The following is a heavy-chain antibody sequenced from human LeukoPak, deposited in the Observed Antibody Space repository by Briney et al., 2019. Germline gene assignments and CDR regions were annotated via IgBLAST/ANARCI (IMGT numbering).Heavy chain of an antibody. Sequence: SETLSLTCAVYGGSFSGYYWSWIRQPPGKGLEWIGEINHSGSTNYNPSLKSRVTISVDTSKNQFSLKLSSVTAADTAVYYCARRTYYYGSGSYDYYYGMDVWGQGTTVTVSS. V-gene: IGHV4-34*01. CDR2: INHSGST. D-gene: IGHD3-10*01. CDR3: ARRTYYYGSGSYDYYYGMDV. CDR1: GGSFSGYY. J-gene: IGHJ6*02.